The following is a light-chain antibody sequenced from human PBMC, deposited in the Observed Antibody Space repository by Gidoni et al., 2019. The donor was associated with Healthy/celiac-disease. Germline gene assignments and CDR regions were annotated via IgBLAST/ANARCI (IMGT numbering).Light chain of an antibody. CDR1: SSNIGRNS. J-gene: IGLJ2*01. CDR2: SNI. Sequence: QSVLPQPPSASGTPGQRVTISCSGSSSNIGRNSVYWYQLLPGTAPKLLIYSNILRPSGVPDRFSGSKSGTSASLAISGLRSEDEADYYCAAWDDSLSGPVFGGGTKLTVL. V-gene: IGLV1-47*02. CDR3: AAWDDSLSGPV.